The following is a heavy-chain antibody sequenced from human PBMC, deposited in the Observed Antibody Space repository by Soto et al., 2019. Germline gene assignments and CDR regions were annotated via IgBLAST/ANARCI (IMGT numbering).Heavy chain of an antibody. Sequence: EVQLLESGGGLVQPGGSLRLSCAASGFTFSGYVMRWVRQAPVKGLEWVSAISGSGGSTYYADSVKGRFTISRDNSKNTLYLQMNSLRAEDTAVYYCARRGSGSYYDYWGQGTLVTVSS. D-gene: IGHD1-26*01. CDR2: ISGSGGST. J-gene: IGHJ4*02. CDR3: ARRGSGSYYDY. V-gene: IGHV3-23*01. CDR1: GFTFSGYV.